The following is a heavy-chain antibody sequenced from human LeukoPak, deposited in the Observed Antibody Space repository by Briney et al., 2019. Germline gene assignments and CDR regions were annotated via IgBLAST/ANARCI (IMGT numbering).Heavy chain of an antibody. CDR2: VSAYNGNT. J-gene: IGHJ4*02. D-gene: IGHD3-3*01. CDR1: GGTFSSYA. V-gene: IGHV1-18*01. Sequence: ASVKVSCKASGGTFSSYAITWVRQAPGQGLEWMGWVSAYNGNTNYAQKLQGRVTMTTHTSTSTAYMELRSLRSDDTAVYYCARPGGTIFGVGLSYAHFDYWGQGTLVTVSS. CDR3: ARPGGTIFGVGLSYAHFDY.